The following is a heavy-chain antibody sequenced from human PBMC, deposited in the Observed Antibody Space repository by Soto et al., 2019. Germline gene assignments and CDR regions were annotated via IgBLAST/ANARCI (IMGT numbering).Heavy chain of an antibody. CDR2: IIPIFGTA. J-gene: IGHJ6*02. Sequence: QVQLVQSGAEVKKPGSSVKVSCKASGGTFSSYAISWVRQAPGQGLEWMGGIIPIFGTANYAQKFQGRVTITADESTSTAYMELSSLRSEDTAVYYCGRTAMIEVTYYYYGMDVWGQGTTVTVSS. CDR3: GRTAMIEVTYYYYGMDV. CDR1: GGTFSSYA. D-gene: IGHD5-18*01. V-gene: IGHV1-69*12.